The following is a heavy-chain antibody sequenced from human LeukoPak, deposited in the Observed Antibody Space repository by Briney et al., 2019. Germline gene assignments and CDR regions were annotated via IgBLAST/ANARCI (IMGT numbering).Heavy chain of an antibody. J-gene: IGHJ4*02. CDR2: ISYDGSNK. V-gene: IGHV3-30*18. CDR1: GFTVSSEG. Sequence: GRSLRLSCAASGFTVSSEGMGWARLAPSKGLEWLAVISYDGSNKYYADSVKGRFTISRDNSKNTLYLQMNSLRAEDTAVYYCAKAGGDYGDYYYFHYWGQGTLVTVSS. D-gene: IGHD4-17*01. CDR3: AKAGGDYGDYYYFHY.